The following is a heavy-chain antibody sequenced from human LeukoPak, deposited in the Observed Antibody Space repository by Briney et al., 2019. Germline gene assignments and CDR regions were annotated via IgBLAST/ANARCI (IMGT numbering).Heavy chain of an antibody. CDR3: AKSTSGWSRPLDY. D-gene: IGHD6-19*01. CDR1: GFIFSNYA. Sequence: GGSLRLSCAASGFIFSNYAMSWVRQAPGKGLEWVSGISDSGGGTYYADSVKGRFTISRDNSKTTLYLQVISLRAEDTAVYYCAKSTSGWSRPLDYWGQGTLVAVSS. V-gene: IGHV3-23*01. CDR2: ISDSGGGT. J-gene: IGHJ4*02.